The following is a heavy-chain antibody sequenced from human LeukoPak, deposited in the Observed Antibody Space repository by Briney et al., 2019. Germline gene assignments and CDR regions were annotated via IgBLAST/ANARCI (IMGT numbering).Heavy chain of an antibody. V-gene: IGHV3-30*04. Sequence: HPGGSLRLSCAASGFTFSSYAMHWVRQAPGKGLEWVAVISYDGSNKYYADSVKGRFTISRDNSKNTLYLQMNSLRAEDTAVYYCASLDFEAAGEYGIDYWGQGTLVTVSS. CDR3: ASLDFEAAGEYGIDY. D-gene: IGHD6-13*01. CDR1: GFTFSSYA. J-gene: IGHJ4*02. CDR2: ISYDGSNK.